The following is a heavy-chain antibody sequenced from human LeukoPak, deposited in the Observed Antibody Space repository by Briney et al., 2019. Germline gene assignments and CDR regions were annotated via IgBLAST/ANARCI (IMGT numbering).Heavy chain of an antibody. Sequence: GGSLRLSCAASGFTFSSYAMSWVRQAPGKGLEWVAVISYDGSNKYYADSVKGRFTISRDNSKNTLYLQMNSLRAEDTAVYYCAKEGYDILTGYLFHGMDVWGQGTTVTVSS. CDR3: AKEGYDILTGYLFHGMDV. CDR2: ISYDGSNK. J-gene: IGHJ6*02. D-gene: IGHD3-9*01. V-gene: IGHV3-30*18. CDR1: GFTFSSYA.